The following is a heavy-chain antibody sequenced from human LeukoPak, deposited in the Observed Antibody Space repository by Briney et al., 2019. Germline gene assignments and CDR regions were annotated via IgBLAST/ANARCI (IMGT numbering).Heavy chain of an antibody. CDR1: GSTFSSYW. V-gene: IGHV3-74*01. J-gene: IGHJ4*02. CDR2: INNDGSST. CDR3: ARVFWSGYSYYFDH. D-gene: IGHD3-3*01. Sequence: GGSLRLSCAASGSTFSSYWMHWVRQAPGKGLVWVSRINNDGSSTTYADSVKGRFTISRDNAKNTLYLQINSLRAEDTAVYYCARVFWSGYSYYFDHWGQGTLVTVSS.